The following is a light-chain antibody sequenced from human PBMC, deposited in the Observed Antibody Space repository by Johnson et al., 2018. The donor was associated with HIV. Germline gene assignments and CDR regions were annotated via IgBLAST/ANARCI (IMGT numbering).Light chain of an antibody. CDR3: GTWDSGLSAGFYV. V-gene: IGLV1-51*01. CDR2: DNN. CDR1: GSNIGNNY. Sequence: QSVLTQPPSVSAAPGQKVTISCSGSGSNIGNNYVSWYQQLPGTAPKLLIYDNNKRPSGIPDRFSGSKSGTSATLGITGLQTGDEADYYCGTWDSGLSAGFYVFGTGTKVTVL. J-gene: IGLJ1*01.